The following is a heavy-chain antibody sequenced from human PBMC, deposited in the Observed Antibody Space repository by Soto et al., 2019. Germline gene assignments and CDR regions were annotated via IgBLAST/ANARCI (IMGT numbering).Heavy chain of an antibody. CDR2: IFSNDEK. D-gene: IGHD4-17*01. J-gene: IGHJ6*02. CDR1: VVSLSNARMG. Sequence: QVTLKESGPVLVKPTETLTLTCTVSVVSLSNARMGVSLIRQPPGKSLEWLVHIFSNDEKSYSTSLKSRLTITKDNSKSQVVHTMTHMDPMDTATYDCARTDYGGNRSPARMHVWRQGTTLTASS. V-gene: IGHV2-26*01. CDR3: ARTDYGGNRSPARMHV.